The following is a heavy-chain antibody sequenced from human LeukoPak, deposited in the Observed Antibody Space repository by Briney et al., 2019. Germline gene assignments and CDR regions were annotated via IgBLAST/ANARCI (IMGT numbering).Heavy chain of an antibody. J-gene: IGHJ4*02. CDR3: ARNSMSSYGAFDF. D-gene: IGHD5-18*01. Sequence: SVEVSCKASGGSFSSYAISWVRQAPGQGLEWMGGVIPIFGTASYAQKFQGRVTITADDSTSTAYMELRTLRSDDTAVYYCARNSMSSYGAFDFWGQGTLVTVSS. CDR2: VIPIFGTA. CDR1: GGSFSSYA. V-gene: IGHV1-69*13.